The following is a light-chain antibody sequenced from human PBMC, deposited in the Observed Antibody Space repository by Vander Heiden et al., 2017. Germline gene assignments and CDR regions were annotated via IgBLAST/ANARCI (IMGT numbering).Light chain of an antibody. Sequence: SSELTQDPTVSVALGQTVRITCHGDSLRSYYASWYQQKPGQAPILVIYGKDNRPSGIPVRFSGSNSGNTASLTITGAQAEDEADYYCYSRDSSGDHLFGGGTKLTVL. J-gene: IGLJ2*01. CDR3: YSRDSSGDHL. CDR2: GKD. CDR1: SLRSYY. V-gene: IGLV3-19*01.